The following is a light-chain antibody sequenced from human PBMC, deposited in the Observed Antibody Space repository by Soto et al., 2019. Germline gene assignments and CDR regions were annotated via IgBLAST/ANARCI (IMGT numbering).Light chain of an antibody. V-gene: IGKV3-20*01. CDR1: QSISSN. CDR2: GAS. Sequence: EIVLTLSPATLSVTPEESATLSCRASQSISSNLAWYQQKPGQSPRLLIYGASSRATGVPVRFSGSGSGTDFTLTISRLEPDDFAVYYCQQYGSSSTFGQGTRLEIK. CDR3: QQYGSSST. J-gene: IGKJ5*01.